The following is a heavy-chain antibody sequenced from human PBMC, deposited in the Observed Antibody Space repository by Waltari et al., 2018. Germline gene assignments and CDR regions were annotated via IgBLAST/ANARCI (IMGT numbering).Heavy chain of an antibody. D-gene: IGHD3-3*01. J-gene: IGHJ6*02. Sequence: QVQLQQWGAGLLKPSETLSLTCAVYGGSFSGYYWSWIRQPPGKGLEWTGEIHHRGSTNYNPSLKRRVTISVDTSKNQFSLKLSSVTAADTAVYYCARGHKRYYDFWSGSPPYYYYGMDVWGQGTTVTVSS. CDR1: GGSFSGYY. V-gene: IGHV4-34*01. CDR2: IHHRGST. CDR3: ARGHKRYYDFWSGSPPYYYYGMDV.